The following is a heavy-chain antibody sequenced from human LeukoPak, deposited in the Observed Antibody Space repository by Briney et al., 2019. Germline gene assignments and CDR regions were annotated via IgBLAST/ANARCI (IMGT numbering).Heavy chain of an antibody. J-gene: IGHJ4*02. CDR2: IYSGGDT. V-gene: IGHV3-66*02. CDR3: ARDRYSTIFGD. D-gene: IGHD5/OR15-5a*01. Sequence: GGSLRLSCAAFGFTVSADYMSWVRQAPGKGLEWVSIIYSGGDTYYADSVKGRFTISRDNSKNTLYLQMNSLRAEDTAVYYCARDRYSTIFGDWGQGTLVTVSS. CDR1: GFTVSADY.